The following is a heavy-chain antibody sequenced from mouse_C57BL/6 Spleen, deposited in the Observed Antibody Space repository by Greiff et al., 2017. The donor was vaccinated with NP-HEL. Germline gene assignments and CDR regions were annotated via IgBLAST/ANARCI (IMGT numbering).Heavy chain of an antibody. CDR2: INPNNVGT. D-gene: IGHD4-1*02. V-gene: IGHV1-18*01. CDR1: GYTFTDYN. J-gene: IGHJ3*01. Sequence: EVQLQQSGPELVKPGASVKIPCKASGYTFTDYNMDWVKQSHGKSLEWIGDINPNNVGTIYNQKFKGKSTLTVDKSSSTAYMELRSLTSEDTAVYYCARSVNWDVNWFAYWGQGTLVTVSA. CDR3: ARSVNWDVNWFAY.